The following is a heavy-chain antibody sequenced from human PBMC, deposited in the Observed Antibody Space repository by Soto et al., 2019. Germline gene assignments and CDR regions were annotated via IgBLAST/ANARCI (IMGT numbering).Heavy chain of an antibody. CDR2: INHIGST. CDR3: ARGCHDLDY. D-gene: IGHD3-3*01. J-gene: IGHJ4*02. Sequence: QVQLQQGGAGLLKPSETLSLTCAVYGGSFMGYYWSWIRQPPGKGLEWSGEINHIGSTNYNPSLKSRVTISVDTSKNQSYMKLSSVTGADTAVYYCARGCHDLDYWGQGTLVKVSS. CDR1: GGSFMGYY. V-gene: IGHV4-34*01.